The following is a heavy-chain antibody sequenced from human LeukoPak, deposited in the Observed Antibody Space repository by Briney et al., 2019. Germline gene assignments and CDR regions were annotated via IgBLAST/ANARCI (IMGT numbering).Heavy chain of an antibody. CDR2: ISSSGSTI. J-gene: IGHJ4*02. Sequence: QPGGSLRLSCAASGFTFSSYEMNWVRQAPGKGLEWASYISSSGSTIYYADSVKGRFTISRDNAKNSLYLQMNSLRAGDTAVYYCARDRWYYGSGKFVDYWGQGTLVTVSS. D-gene: IGHD3-10*01. V-gene: IGHV3-48*03. CDR3: ARDRWYYGSGKFVDY. CDR1: GFTFSSYE.